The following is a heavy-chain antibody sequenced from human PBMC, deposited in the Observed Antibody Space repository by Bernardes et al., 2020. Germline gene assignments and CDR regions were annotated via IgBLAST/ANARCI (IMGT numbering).Heavy chain of an antibody. CDR2: INSDGTST. CDR3: ARALGYCSGGSCYSFSYFDY. CDR1: GFSFSSYC. V-gene: IGHV3-74*01. D-gene: IGHD2-15*01. J-gene: IGHJ4*02. Sequence: GGSLRLSCAASGFSFSSYCMHWVRKVPGKGLVWVSRINSDGTSTSYADSVKGRCTISRDNTKNTLYLQMNSLRAEDTAVYYCARALGYCSGGSCYSFSYFDYWGQGTLVTVSS.